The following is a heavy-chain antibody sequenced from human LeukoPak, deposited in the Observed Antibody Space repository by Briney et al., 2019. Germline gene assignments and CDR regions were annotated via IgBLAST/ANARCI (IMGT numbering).Heavy chain of an antibody. J-gene: IGHJ4*02. CDR2: FNPSGGST. CDR3: ARGHSLEYYYDSSGHDY. Sequence: ASVKVSCKASGYTFTSYYMHWVRQAPGQGLEWMGIFNPSGGSTSYAQKFRGRVTMTRDTSTSTVYMELSSLRSEDTAVYYCARGHSLEYYYDSSGHDYWGQGTLVTVSS. CDR1: GYTFTSYY. D-gene: IGHD3-22*01. V-gene: IGHV1-46*01.